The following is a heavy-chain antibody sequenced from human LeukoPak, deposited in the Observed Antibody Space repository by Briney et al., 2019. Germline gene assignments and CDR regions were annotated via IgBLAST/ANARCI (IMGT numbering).Heavy chain of an antibody. CDR3: ARGGYYGSPYYMDV. CDR2: IYYSGST. D-gene: IGHD3-10*01. CDR1: GGFISSYY. Sequence: PSETLSLTCTVSGGFISSYYWSWIRQPPGKGLEWIGYIYYSGSTNYNPSLKSRVTISVDTSKNQFSLKLSSVTAADTAVYYCARGGYYGSPYYMDVWGKGTTVTVSS. J-gene: IGHJ6*03. V-gene: IGHV4-59*01.